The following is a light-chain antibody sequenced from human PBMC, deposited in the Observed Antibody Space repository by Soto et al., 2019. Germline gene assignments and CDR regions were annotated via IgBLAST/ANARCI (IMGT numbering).Light chain of an antibody. Sequence: QSALTQPPSTSGSPGQSVTISCTGTSSDVGDYDYVSWYQQHPGKAPKLMIYDVNKRPSGVPDRFSGSKSGNTASLTVSGLQAEDEEDYHCSSYAGSNNLVFGGGTKVTVL. V-gene: IGLV2-8*01. CDR2: DVN. CDR3: SSYAGSNNLV. CDR1: SSDVGDYDY. J-gene: IGLJ2*01.